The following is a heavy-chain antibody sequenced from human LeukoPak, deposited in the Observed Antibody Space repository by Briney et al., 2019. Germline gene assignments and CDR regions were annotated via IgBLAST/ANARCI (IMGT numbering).Heavy chain of an antibody. CDR2: IYPGDSDT. Sequence: GESLKISCKGSGYSFTSYWIGWVRQMPGKGLEWMGIIYPGDSDTRYSPSFQGQVTISADKSISTAYLQWSSLKASDTAMYYCARHRLPDSSGWYGYYFDYWGQGTLATVSS. D-gene: IGHD6-19*01. J-gene: IGHJ4*02. V-gene: IGHV5-51*01. CDR1: GYSFTSYW. CDR3: ARHRLPDSSGWYGYYFDY.